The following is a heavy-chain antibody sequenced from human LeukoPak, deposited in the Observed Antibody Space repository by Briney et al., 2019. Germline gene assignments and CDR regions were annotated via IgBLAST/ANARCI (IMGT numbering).Heavy chain of an antibody. V-gene: IGHV5-51*01. CDR1: GYSFTNYW. CDR3: ARRVGDGYNYKH. CDR2: IYPAESNT. J-gene: IGHJ1*01. Sequence: GESLKISCKGSGYSFTNYWIGWVRQMPGKGLEWMGFIYPAESNTKYSPSFQGQVTISADKSISTAYLQWSSLKASDTAMYYCARRVGDGYNYKHWGQGTLVTVSS. D-gene: IGHD5-24*01.